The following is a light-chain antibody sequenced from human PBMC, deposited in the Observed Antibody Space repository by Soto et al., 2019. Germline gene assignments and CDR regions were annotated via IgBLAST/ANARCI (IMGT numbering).Light chain of an antibody. V-gene: IGKV1-39*01. CDR3: LQSYSIPFT. CDR2: AAS. J-gene: IGKJ5*01. Sequence: DIQMTQSPSSLPASIGDRVTITCRASQSISNYLSWYQQKPGKAPKLLIYAASTLQSGVPSRFTGSESGTDFALTISSLQPEDFATYYCLQSYSIPFTFGQGTRLEIK. CDR1: QSISNY.